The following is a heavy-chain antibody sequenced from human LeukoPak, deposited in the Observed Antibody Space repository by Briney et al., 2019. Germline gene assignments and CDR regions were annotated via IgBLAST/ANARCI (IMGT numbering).Heavy chain of an antibody. CDR2: INYSGST. Sequence: SETLSLTCTVSGGSISSYYWSWIRQPPGKGLEWIGYINYSGSTNYNPSLKSRVTISVDTSKSQFSLKLSSATAADTVVYYCATGRSIRYFDYWGQGTLLTVSS. D-gene: IGHD3-9*01. CDR1: GGSISSYY. V-gene: IGHV4-59*12. J-gene: IGHJ4*02. CDR3: ATGRSIRYFDY.